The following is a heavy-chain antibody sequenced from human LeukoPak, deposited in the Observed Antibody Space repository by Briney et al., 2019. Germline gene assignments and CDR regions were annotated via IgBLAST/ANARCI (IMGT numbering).Heavy chain of an antibody. J-gene: IGHJ4*02. D-gene: IGHD3-9*01. CDR3: AKGILRYFDWLLSPLDY. CDR2: IGGSGGST. Sequence: GGSLRLSCAASGFTFSSYTMSWVRQAPGKGLEWVSAIGGSGGSTYYADSVKGRFTISRDNSKNTLYLQMNSLRAEDTAVYYCAKGILRYFDWLLSPLDYWGQGTLVTVSS. CDR1: GFTFSSYT. V-gene: IGHV3-23*01.